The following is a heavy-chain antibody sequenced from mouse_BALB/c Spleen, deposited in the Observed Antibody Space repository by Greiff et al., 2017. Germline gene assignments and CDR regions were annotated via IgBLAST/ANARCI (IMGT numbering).Heavy chain of an antibody. CDR2: ISSGGST. V-gene: IGHV5-6-5*01. Sequence: EVMLVESGGGLVKPGGSLKLSCAASGFTFSSYAMSWVRQTPEKRLEWVASISSGGSTYYPDSVKGRFTISRDNARNILYLQMSSLRSEDTAMYYCARGGLREAMDYWGQGTSVTVSS. CDR1: GFTFSSYA. D-gene: IGHD1-1*01. CDR3: ARGGLREAMDY. J-gene: IGHJ4*01.